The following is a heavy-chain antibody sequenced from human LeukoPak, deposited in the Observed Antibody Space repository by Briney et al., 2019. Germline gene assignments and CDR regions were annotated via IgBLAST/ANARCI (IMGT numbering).Heavy chain of an antibody. CDR3: ARSLSSGWGNYFDY. CDR1: GGTFSSYA. CDR2: IIPILGIA. V-gene: IGHV1-69*04. J-gene: IGHJ4*02. Sequence: SVTVSCKASGGTFSSYAISWVRQAPGQGLEWMGRIIPILGIANYAQKFQGRVTITADKSTSTAYMELSSLRSEDTAVYYCARSLSSGWGNYFDYWGQGTLVTVSS. D-gene: IGHD6-19*01.